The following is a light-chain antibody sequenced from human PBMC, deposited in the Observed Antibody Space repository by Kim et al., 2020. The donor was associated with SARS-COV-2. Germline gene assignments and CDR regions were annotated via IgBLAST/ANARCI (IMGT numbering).Light chain of an antibody. CDR2: AAS. CDR3: QKYDRAPLT. V-gene: IGKV1-27*01. CDR1: QAISNY. Sequence: ASVEDRVTITCRASQAISNYLAWYQQKPGKVPQVLIYAASTLQSGVPSRFSGSGSGTDFTLTISSLQPEDVATYYCQKYDRAPLTFGGGTKVDIK. J-gene: IGKJ4*01.